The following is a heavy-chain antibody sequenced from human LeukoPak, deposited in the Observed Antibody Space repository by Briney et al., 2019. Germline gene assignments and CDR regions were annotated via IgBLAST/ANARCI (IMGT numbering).Heavy chain of an antibody. Sequence: PGGSLRLSCAASGFTFSNYWMSWVRQAPGKGLEWVANIEEDGSRNHYVDSVKGRFTISRDNAKNSLYLQMSSLRAEDTAVYYCARQLSGWYDADPYWGQGTLVTVSS. CDR1: GFTFSNYW. V-gene: IGHV3-7*05. CDR3: ARQLSGWYDADPY. J-gene: IGHJ4*02. D-gene: IGHD6-19*01. CDR2: IEEDGSRN.